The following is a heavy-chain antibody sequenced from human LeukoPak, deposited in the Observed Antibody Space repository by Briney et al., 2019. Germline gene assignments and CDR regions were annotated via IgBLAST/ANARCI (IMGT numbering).Heavy chain of an antibody. D-gene: IGHD4-17*01. CDR3: ARRRGGYGEGEFDY. V-gene: IGHV3-66*04. CDR1: GFTASSKY. Sequence: GGSLRLSCTASGFTASSKYMSWVRQASGKGLEWVSFIRSDATTAYADSVLGRFTISRDDSKNTLYLQMNSLRVEDTAVYYCARRRGGYGEGEFDYWGQGTLVTVSS. J-gene: IGHJ4*02. CDR2: IRSDATT.